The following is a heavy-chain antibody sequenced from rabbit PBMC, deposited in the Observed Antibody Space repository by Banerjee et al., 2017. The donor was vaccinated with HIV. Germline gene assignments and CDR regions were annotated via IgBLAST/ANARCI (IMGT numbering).Heavy chain of an antibody. D-gene: IGHD7-1*01. CDR3: ARDLTGVTGWNFNL. Sequence: GLELIACIYTNGGSTWYASCVNGRFTISRSTSLNTVNLKMTSLTAADTATYFCARDLTGVTGWNFNLWGPGTLVTVS. CDR2: IYTNGGST. J-gene: IGHJ4*01. V-gene: IGHV1S43*01.